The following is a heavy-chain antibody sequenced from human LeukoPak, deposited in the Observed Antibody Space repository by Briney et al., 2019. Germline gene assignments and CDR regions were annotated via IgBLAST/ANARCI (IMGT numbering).Heavy chain of an antibody. CDR3: AKDLAFSSSWYKGYYYGMDV. CDR2: ISYDGSNK. D-gene: IGHD6-13*01. Sequence: GGSLRLSCAAPGFAFPSYGMHWARPAPGKGLEWVAVISYDGSNKYYADSVKGRFNISRDNSKNTLYLQMNSLRAEDTAVYYCAKDLAFSSSWYKGYYYGMDVWGQGTTVTVSS. V-gene: IGHV3-30*18. CDR1: GFAFPSYG. J-gene: IGHJ6*02.